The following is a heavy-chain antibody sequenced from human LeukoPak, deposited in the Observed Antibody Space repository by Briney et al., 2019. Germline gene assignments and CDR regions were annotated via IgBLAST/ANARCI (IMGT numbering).Heavy chain of an antibody. CDR3: ARDRVSWSNGWGY. CDR2: MNPNSGNT. Sequence: ASVKVSCKASGYTFTSYDINWVRQATGQGLEWMGWMNPNSGNTGYAQKFQGRVTMTRDTSTSTVYMELSSLRSEDTAVYYCARDRVSWSNGWGYWGQGTRVTVSS. D-gene: IGHD3-3*01. V-gene: IGHV1-8*01. CDR1: GYTFTSYD. J-gene: IGHJ4*02.